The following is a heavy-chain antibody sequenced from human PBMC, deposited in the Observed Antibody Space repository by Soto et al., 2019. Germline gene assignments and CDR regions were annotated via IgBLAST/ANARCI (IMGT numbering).Heavy chain of an antibody. J-gene: IGHJ6*02. CDR2: ISSSSSYI. CDR1: GFTFSSYS. D-gene: IGHD3-10*01. Sequence: GGSLRLSCAASGFTFSSYSMDWVRQAPGKGLEWVSSISSSSSYIYYADSVKGRFTISRDNAKNSLYLQMNSLRAEDTAVYYCARDEITMVRGVDRYYYGMDVWGQGTTVTVSS. CDR3: ARDEITMVRGVDRYYYGMDV. V-gene: IGHV3-21*01.